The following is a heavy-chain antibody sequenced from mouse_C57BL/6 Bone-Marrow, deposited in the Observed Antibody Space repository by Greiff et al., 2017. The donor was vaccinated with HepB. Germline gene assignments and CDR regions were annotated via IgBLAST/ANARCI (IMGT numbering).Heavy chain of an antibody. V-gene: IGHV14-4*01. CDR2: IDPENGDT. CDR3: TTRYYGSSPYAMDY. CDR1: GFNIKDDY. D-gene: IGHD1-1*01. J-gene: IGHJ4*01. Sequence: VQLKESGAELVRPGASVKLSCTASGFNIKDDYMHWVKQRPEQGLEWIGWIDPENGDTEYASKFQGKATITADTSSNTAYLQLSSLTSEDTAVYYCTTRYYGSSPYAMDYWGQGTSVTVSS.